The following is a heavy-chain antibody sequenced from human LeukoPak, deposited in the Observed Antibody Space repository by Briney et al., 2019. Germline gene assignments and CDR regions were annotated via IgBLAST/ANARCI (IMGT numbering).Heavy chain of an antibody. J-gene: IGHJ6*02. CDR2: ISYDGSNK. CDR1: GFTFSSYG. D-gene: IGHD2-2*01. CDR3: AKDRGYCSSTSCEYYHYYGMDV. Sequence: GGSLRLSCAASGFTFSSYGMHWVRQAPGKGLEWVAVISYDGSNKYYADSVKGRFAISRDNSKNTLYLQMNSLRAEDTAVYYCAKDRGYCSSTSCEYYHYYGMDVWGQGTTVTVSS. V-gene: IGHV3-30*18.